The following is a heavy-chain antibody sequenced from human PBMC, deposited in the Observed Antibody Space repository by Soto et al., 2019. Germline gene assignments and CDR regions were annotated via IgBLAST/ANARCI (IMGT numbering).Heavy chain of an antibody. CDR1: VGSISSSSSY. Sequence: PSESLSLTCTVSVGSISSSSSYWGWILQPPGKGLEWIGTIYSGSTYYNPSLKSRVTISVDTSKNQFSLRLSSVAAADTAIYFCATTRGIAVGGSFDYWGQGTLVTVSS. D-gene: IGHD6-13*01. J-gene: IGHJ4*02. CDR2: IYSGST. CDR3: ATTRGIAVGGSFDY. V-gene: IGHV4-39*01.